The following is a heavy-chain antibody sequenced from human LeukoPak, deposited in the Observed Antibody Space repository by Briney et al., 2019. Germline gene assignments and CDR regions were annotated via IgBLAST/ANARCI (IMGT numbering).Heavy chain of an antibody. CDR3: AKDNRDLGYCSGGSCFSPTFFDY. CDR2: ISGSGGST. J-gene: IGHJ4*02. CDR1: GFTFSSYA. V-gene: IGHV3-23*01. Sequence: GGSLRLSCAASGFTFSSYAMSWVRQAPGKGLEWVSAISGSGGSTYYADSVKGRFTISRDNSKNKLYLQMNSLRAEDTAVYYCAKDNRDLGYCSGGSCFSPTFFDYWGQGTLVTVSS. D-gene: IGHD2-15*01.